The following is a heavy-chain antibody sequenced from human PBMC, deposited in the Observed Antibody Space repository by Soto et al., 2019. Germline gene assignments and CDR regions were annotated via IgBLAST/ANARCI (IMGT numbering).Heavy chain of an antibody. CDR3: ARGGSYYAL. CDR2: INSVSGGT. CDR1: GNTDTIYF. J-gene: IGHJ4*02. V-gene: IGHV1-2*02. Sequence: VSVKVSCKASGNTDTIYFIHWLRLAPGQGLEWLGWINSVSGGTNYAHKFLGRVTMTRDRSTTTAFMELRGLRSDDTAVYYCARGGSYYALWGQGTLVTVSS. D-gene: IGHD1-26*01.